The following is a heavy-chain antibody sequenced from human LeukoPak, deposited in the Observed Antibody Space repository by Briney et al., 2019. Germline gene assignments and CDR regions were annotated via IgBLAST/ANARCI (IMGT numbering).Heavy chain of an antibody. V-gene: IGHV1-2*02. J-gene: IGHJ4*02. Sequence: ASVKVSCRASGYTFTGYYMHWVRQAPGQGLEWMGWINPNSGGTNYAQKFQGRVTMTRDTSISTAYMELSRLRSDDTAVYYCARDLPGVVVPAAILDYWGQGTLVTVSS. D-gene: IGHD2-2*01. CDR1: GYTFTGYY. CDR3: ARDLPGVVVPAAILDY. CDR2: INPNSGGT.